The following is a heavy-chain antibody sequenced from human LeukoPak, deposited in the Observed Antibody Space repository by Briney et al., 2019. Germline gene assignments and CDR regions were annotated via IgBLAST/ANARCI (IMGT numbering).Heavy chain of an antibody. D-gene: IGHD1-26*01. Sequence: SETLSLTCAVSGYSISSGYYWSWIRQPPGKGLEWIGYSYYSGGTYSNPSLKSRVTISVDTSKNQFSLKLNSVTAADTAVYYCARVGSGNFDYWGPGTLVTVSS. V-gene: IGHV4-61*01. CDR3: ARVGSGNFDY. CDR1: GYSISSGYY. J-gene: IGHJ4*02. CDR2: SYYSGGT.